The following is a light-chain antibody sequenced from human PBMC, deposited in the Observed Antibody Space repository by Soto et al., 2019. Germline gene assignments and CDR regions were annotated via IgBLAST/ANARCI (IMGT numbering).Light chain of an antibody. Sequence: QSVLSQPPSVSGSPGQSITISCTGTSSDVGGYKFVSWYQQHPGKAPKLLLYEVSNRPSGVSNRFSGSKSGNTASLTISGLQAEDEADYYCSSFTPSRRLFGGGTKVTVL. CDR2: EVS. V-gene: IGLV2-14*01. CDR3: SSFTPSRRL. J-gene: IGLJ3*02. CDR1: SSDVGGYKF.